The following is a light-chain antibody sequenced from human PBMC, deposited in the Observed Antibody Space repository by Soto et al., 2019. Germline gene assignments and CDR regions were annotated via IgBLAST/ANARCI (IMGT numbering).Light chain of an antibody. CDR2: YDD. CDR1: SSNIGNNA. V-gene: IGLV1-36*01. J-gene: IGLJ1*01. Sequence: QSVLTQPPSVSEAPRQRVTISCSGSSSNIGNNAVNWYQQLPGKAPKLLIYYDDLLPSGVSDRFSGSKSGTSASLAISELQSEDEADYCCAAWDDSLNGYVFGTGTKVTVL. CDR3: AAWDDSLNGYV.